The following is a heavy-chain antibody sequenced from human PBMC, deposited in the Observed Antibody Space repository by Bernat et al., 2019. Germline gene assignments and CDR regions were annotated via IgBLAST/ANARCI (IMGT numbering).Heavy chain of an antibody. V-gene: IGHV3-48*01. CDR3: GRERYDKKGGYGMDV. Sequence: EVQLVESGGGLVQPGGSLRLSCEVSGFTSSDYSMNWARRAPGKGLEWISYISSSADKIYYGDSVKGRFTISRDNAKNSLYLQMYSLRVDDTAVYYCGRERYDKKGGYGMDVWGQGTTVTVSS. D-gene: IGHD3-22*01. CDR1: GFTSSDYS. J-gene: IGHJ6*02. CDR2: ISSSADKI.